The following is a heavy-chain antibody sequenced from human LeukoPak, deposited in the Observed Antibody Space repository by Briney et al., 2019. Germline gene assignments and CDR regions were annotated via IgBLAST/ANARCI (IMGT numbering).Heavy chain of an antibody. V-gene: IGHV3-30*18. Sequence: GGSLRLSCAASGFTFSSYGMHWVRQASGKGLEWVAVISYDGSNKYYADSVKGRFTISRDNSKNTLYLQMNSLRAEDTAVYYCAKAQGSYYDFWSGYYPLDYWGQGTLVTVSS. CDR2: ISYDGSNK. D-gene: IGHD3-3*01. CDR1: GFTFSSYG. CDR3: AKAQGSYYDFWSGYYPLDY. J-gene: IGHJ4*02.